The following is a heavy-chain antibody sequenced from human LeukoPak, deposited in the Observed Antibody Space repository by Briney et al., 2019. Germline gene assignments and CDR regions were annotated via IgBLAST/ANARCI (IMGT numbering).Heavy chain of an antibody. Sequence: ASVKVSCKASGGTFSSYAISWVRQAPGQGLEWMGGIIPIFGTANYAQKFQGRVTITTDTSTSTAYMELRSLRSDDTAVYYCARSVGSGWYSNWGQGTLVTVSS. J-gene: IGHJ4*02. CDR2: IIPIFGTA. D-gene: IGHD6-19*01. CDR1: GGTFSSYA. V-gene: IGHV1-69*05. CDR3: ARSVGSGWYSN.